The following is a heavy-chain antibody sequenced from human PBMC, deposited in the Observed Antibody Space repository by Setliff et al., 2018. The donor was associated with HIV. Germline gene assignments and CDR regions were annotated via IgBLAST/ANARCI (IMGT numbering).Heavy chain of an antibody. D-gene: IGHD3-3*01. J-gene: IGHJ5*01. V-gene: IGHV4-39*07. CDR3: ARVGAFGVGGWVDS. Sequence: SETLSLTCTVSGDSISSSTYYWGWIRPPPGKGLEWIGSIYYSGSTYYNPSLKSRVTISVDTSKNQFSLKLSSVTAADTAMYYCARVGAFGVGGWVDSWGQGSLGPVAS. CDR2: IYYSGST. CDR1: GDSISSSTYY.